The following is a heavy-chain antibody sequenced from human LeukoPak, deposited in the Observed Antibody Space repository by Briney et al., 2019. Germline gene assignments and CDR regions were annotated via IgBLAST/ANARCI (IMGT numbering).Heavy chain of an antibody. CDR3: ARGSMVRGVFFDY. CDR2: IYHSGST. Sequence: PSETLSLTCTVSGGSISSSSYYWGWIRQPPGKGLEWIGEIYHSGSTNYNPSLKSRVTISVDKSKNQFSLKLSSVTAADTAVYYCARGSMVRGVFFDYWGQGTLVTVSS. CDR1: GGSISSSSYY. V-gene: IGHV4-39*07. D-gene: IGHD3-10*01. J-gene: IGHJ4*02.